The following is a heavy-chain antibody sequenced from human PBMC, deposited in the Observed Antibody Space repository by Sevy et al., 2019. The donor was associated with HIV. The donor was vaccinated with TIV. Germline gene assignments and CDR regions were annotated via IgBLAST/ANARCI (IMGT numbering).Heavy chain of an antibody. CDR3: AREAYCSGATCYSDPPFDV. J-gene: IGHJ3*01. CDR1: GYTFIDYY. CDR2: INPKTGGT. Sequence: ASVKVSCKASGYTFIDYYIHWVRQAPGQGLEWMGWINPKTGGTHCVQKFQGWVTMTSDTSISTAYMEFERLRSDDTAMYYCAREAYCSGATCYSDPPFDVWGQGTPVTVSS. V-gene: IGHV1-2*04. D-gene: IGHD2-15*01.